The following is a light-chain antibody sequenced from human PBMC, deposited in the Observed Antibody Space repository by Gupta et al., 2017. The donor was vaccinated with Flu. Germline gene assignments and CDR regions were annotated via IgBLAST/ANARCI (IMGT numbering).Light chain of an antibody. CDR2: DAS. V-gene: IGKV3D-20*01. J-gene: IGKJ5*01. CDR3: QQYGSSPT. Sequence: PVTLSLSPGERATLSCRASQSVSSNYLAWYQQKPGLAPRLLIYDASSRATGIPDRVSGSGSGTDFTLTISRLETEDFAVYYCQQYGSSPTFGQGTRLEIK. CDR1: QSVSSNY.